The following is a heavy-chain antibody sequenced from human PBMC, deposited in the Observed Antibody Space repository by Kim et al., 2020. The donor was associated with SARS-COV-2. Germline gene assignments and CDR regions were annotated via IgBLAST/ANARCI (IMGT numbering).Heavy chain of an antibody. J-gene: IGHJ4*02. CDR3: ARASGGRIAVYYFDY. V-gene: IGHV3-7*04. Sequence: DAVKGRYPISRDNAKNSLYLKMNSLGAEDTAVYYCARASGGRIAVYYFDYWGQGTLVTVSS. D-gene: IGHD2-15*01.